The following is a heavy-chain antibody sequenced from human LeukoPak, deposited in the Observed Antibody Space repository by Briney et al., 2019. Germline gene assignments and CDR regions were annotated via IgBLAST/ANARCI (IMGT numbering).Heavy chain of an antibody. Sequence: SETLSLTCTFSGASVSSYYWDWLRQTPGKGLEWIGYISDTGKTDSNPSLKSRVSISLGPANKQFSLRLRSVTAADSAVYYCATGYYEPFATWVPAILVTVSS. V-gene: IGHV4-59*02. D-gene: IGHD3-3*01. CDR3: ATGYYEPFAT. J-gene: IGHJ5*02. CDR1: GASVSSYY. CDR2: ISDTGKT.